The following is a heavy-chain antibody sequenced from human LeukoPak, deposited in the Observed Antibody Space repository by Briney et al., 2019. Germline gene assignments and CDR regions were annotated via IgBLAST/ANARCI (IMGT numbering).Heavy chain of an antibody. Sequence: SETLSLTCTVSGVSISSSNSYWGWIRQPPGTGLEWIGSIYYTGNTYYNASLKSRVTISIDTSKNQISLRPTSVTAADTAMYYCARQTGSGLFTLPGGQGTLVTVSS. V-gene: IGHV4-39*01. CDR1: GVSISSSNSY. D-gene: IGHD3/OR15-3a*01. CDR2: IYYTGNT. CDR3: ARQTGSGLFTLP. J-gene: IGHJ4*02.